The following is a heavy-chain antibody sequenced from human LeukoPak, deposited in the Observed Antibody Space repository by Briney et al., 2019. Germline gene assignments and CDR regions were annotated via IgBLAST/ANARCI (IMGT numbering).Heavy chain of an antibody. J-gene: IGHJ6*02. D-gene: IGHD3-3*01. V-gene: IGHV4-4*07. Sequence: KPSETLSLTCTVSGGSISSYYWSWIRPPAGKGLEWIGRIYTSGSTNYNPSLKSRVTISVDTSKNQFSLKLSSVTAADTAVYYCARSPLLRFLRYGMDVWGQGTTVTVSS. CDR2: IYTSGST. CDR1: GGSISSYY. CDR3: ARSPLLRFLRYGMDV.